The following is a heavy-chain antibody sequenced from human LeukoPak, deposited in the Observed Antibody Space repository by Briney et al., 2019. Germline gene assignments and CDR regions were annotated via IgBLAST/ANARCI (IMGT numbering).Heavy chain of an antibody. CDR1: GFTVSSNY. J-gene: IGHJ6*03. V-gene: IGHV3-53*01. CDR3: ASVPPTGYYYMDV. Sequence: GGSLRLSCAASGFTVSSNYMSWVRQAPGKGLEWVSVIYSGGSTYYADSVKGRFTISRDNSKNTLYLQMNSLRAEDTAIYFCASVPPTGYYYMDVWGKGTTVTVS. D-gene: IGHD2-2*01. CDR2: IYSGGST.